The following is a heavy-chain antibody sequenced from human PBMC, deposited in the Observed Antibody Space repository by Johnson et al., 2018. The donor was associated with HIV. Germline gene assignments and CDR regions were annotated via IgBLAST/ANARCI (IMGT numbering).Heavy chain of an antibody. Sequence: QEKLVESGGGVVQPGGSLRLSCAASGFTFSSYGMHWVRQAPGKGLEWVAFIRYDGSNKYYADSVKGRFTISRDNSKKTLYLQMNSLRAEDTAVYYCARELEFGDLRKNDAFDIWGQGTMVTVSS. J-gene: IGHJ3*02. CDR2: IRYDGSNK. CDR1: GFTFSSYG. V-gene: IGHV3-30*02. D-gene: IGHD4-17*01. CDR3: ARELEFGDLRKNDAFDI.